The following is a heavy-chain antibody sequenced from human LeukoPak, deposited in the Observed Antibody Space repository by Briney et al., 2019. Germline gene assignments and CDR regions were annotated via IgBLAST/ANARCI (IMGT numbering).Heavy chain of an antibody. Sequence: GGSLRLSCAASGFTFSSYSMNWVRQAPGKGLEWVSSISSSSSYIYYADSVKGRFTISRDNAKNSLYLQMNSLRAEDTAVYYCARDGLAVGEFDYWGQGTLVTVSS. CDR3: ARDGLAVGEFDY. CDR1: GFTFSSYS. V-gene: IGHV3-21*01. CDR2: ISSSSSYI. J-gene: IGHJ4*02. D-gene: IGHD6-19*01.